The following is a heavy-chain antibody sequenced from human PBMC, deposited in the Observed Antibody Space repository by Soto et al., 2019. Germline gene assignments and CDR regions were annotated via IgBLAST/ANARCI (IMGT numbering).Heavy chain of an antibody. CDR3: ALSHTVTTDY. D-gene: IGHD4-17*01. J-gene: IGHJ4*02. Sequence: EVQLVESGGGLVQPGGSLRLSCAASGLTFTNYWMHWVRQAPGKGLVWVSRINSDESTTNYADSVKGRFTISRDNAKNTPYLQMNSLRAEDTAVYYCALSHTVTTDYWGQGTLVTVSS. V-gene: IGHV3-74*01. CDR2: INSDESTT. CDR1: GLTFTNYW.